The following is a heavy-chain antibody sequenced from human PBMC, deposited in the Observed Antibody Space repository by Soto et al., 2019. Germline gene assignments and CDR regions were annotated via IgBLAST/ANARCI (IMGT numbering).Heavy chain of an antibody. J-gene: IGHJ4*02. CDR1: GFTFSSYG. CDR3: AKDYESSSWSLYYFDY. V-gene: IGHV3-30*18. Sequence: GGSLRLSCAASGFTFSSYGMHWVRQAPGKGLEWVAVISYDGSNKYYADSVKGRFTISRDNSKNTLYLQMNSLRAEDTAVYYCAKDYESSSWSLYYFDYWGQGTLVTVSS. CDR2: ISYDGSNK. D-gene: IGHD6-13*01.